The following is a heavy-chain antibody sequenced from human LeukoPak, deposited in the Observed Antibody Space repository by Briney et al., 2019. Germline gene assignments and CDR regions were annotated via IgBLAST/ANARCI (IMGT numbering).Heavy chain of an antibody. Sequence: SETLSLTCTVSGGSISSYYWSWIRQPPGKGLEWIGYIYYSGSTNYNPSLKSRVTISVDTSKNQFSLKLSSVTAADTAVYYCASLEMATAGSWGAFDIWGQGTMVTVSS. D-gene: IGHD5-24*01. V-gene: IGHV4-59*08. CDR1: GGSISSYY. CDR2: IYYSGST. J-gene: IGHJ3*02. CDR3: ASLEMATAGSWGAFDI.